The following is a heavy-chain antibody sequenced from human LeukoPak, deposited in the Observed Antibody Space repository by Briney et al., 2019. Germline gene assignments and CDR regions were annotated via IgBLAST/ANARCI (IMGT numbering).Heavy chain of an antibody. V-gene: IGHV1-8*01. CDR2: MNPNSGNT. Sequence: ASVTVSCKASGYTFTSYDINWVRQAPGRGLEWMGWMNPNSGNTGYPQKFQGRVTMTRNTSISTAYMELSSLRSEDTAVYYCARWSEDIVATISNGMDVWGQGTTVTVSS. CDR3: ARWSEDIVATISNGMDV. J-gene: IGHJ6*02. D-gene: IGHD5-12*01. CDR1: GYTFTSYD.